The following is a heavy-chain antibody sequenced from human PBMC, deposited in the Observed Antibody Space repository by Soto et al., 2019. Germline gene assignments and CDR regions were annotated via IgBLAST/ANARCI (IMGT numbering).Heavy chain of an antibody. CDR2: ISTDGSST. CDR3: AIATGSKHTFDY. Sequence: EVQLVESGGGLVQPGGSLRLSCAATGFSFSTYWMHWVRQGPGKGLVWVSRISTDGSSTTYADSVKGRFTISRDNAKNTLYLQMNSLSSDDTAVYYCAIATGSKHTFDYWGQGTLVTVSS. CDR1: GFSFSTYW. J-gene: IGHJ4*02. V-gene: IGHV3-74*01. D-gene: IGHD2-2*01.